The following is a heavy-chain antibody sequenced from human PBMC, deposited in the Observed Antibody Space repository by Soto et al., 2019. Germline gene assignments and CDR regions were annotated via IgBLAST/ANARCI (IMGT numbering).Heavy chain of an antibody. CDR2: IYYSGST. CDR1: GGSLSSSSYY. D-gene: IGHD5-12*01. J-gene: IGHJ5*02. Sequence: PSETLSLTCTVSGGSLSSSSYYWGWVRPPPGKGLEWIGSIYYSGSTYYNPSLKSRVTISVDTSQNQFSLKLSSVTAADTAVYYCAKDGGKDGYFGNWFDPWGQGTQVTVSS. V-gene: IGHV4-39*02. CDR3: AKDGGKDGYFGNWFDP.